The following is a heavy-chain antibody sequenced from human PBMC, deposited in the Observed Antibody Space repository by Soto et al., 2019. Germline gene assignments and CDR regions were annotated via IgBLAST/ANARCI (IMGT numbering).Heavy chain of an antibody. V-gene: IGHV3-30-3*01. D-gene: IGHD5-12*01. CDR1: GFTFNSYA. J-gene: IGHJ6*02. CDR2: ISYDGSNK. Sequence: QVQLVESGGGVVQPGRSLRLSCAASGFTFNSYAMHWVRQAPGKGLEWVAVISYDGSNKYYADSVKGRFTISRDNSKNTLYLQMNSLRAEDTAVYYCARDYYRFNSGYGFSMDVWGQGTTVTVSS. CDR3: ARDYYRFNSGYGFSMDV.